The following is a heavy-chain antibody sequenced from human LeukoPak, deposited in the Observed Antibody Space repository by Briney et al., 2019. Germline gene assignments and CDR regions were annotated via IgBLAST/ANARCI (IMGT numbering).Heavy chain of an antibody. D-gene: IGHD6-19*01. Sequence: SEILSLTCAVYGGSFSGYYWSWIRQPQGKGLEWIGEINHSGSTNYNTSLKSRVTISVDTSKNQFSLKLSSVTAADTAVYYCARGRIAVAGGYFQHCGQGSLFTASS. CDR3: ARGRIAVAGGYFQH. CDR1: GGSFSGYY. V-gene: IGHV4-34*01. CDR2: INHSGST. J-gene: IGHJ1*01.